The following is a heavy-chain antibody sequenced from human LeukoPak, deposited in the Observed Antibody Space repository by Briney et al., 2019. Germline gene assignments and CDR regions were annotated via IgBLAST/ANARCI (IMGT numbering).Heavy chain of an antibody. CDR1: GYTFTGYY. Sequence: ASVKVSCKGSGYTFTGYYIHWVRQAPGQGLEWMGWGNPNSGGTNYAQKFQGRVTITRDTSISTAYMELSRLRSDDTAVYYCARDLRYSGSYYVAYWGQGTLVTVSS. J-gene: IGHJ4*02. CDR2: GNPNSGGT. V-gene: IGHV1-2*02. CDR3: ARDLRYSGSYYVAY. D-gene: IGHD1-26*01.